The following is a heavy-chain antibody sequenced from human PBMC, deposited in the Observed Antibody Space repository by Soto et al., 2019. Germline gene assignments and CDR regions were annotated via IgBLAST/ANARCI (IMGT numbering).Heavy chain of an antibody. CDR1: GGSISSSSYY. CDR3: ARLVPYYYDSSGILNGYYFDY. D-gene: IGHD3-22*01. J-gene: IGHJ4*02. V-gene: IGHV4-39*01. CDR2: IYYSGST. Sequence: SETLSLTCTVSGGSISSSSYYWGWIRQPPGKGLEWIGSIYYSGSTYYNPSLKSRVTISVDTSKNQFSLKLSSVTAADTAVYYCARLVPYYYDSSGILNGYYFDYWGQGTLVTVSS.